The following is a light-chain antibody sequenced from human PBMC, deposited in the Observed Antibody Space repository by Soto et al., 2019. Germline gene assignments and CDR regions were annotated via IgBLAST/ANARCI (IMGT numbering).Light chain of an antibody. J-gene: IGLJ3*02. CDR1: SSDVGAYTY. V-gene: IGLV2-14*01. CDR2: EVS. CDR3: SSYTYSSTLV. Sequence: QSALTQPASVSGSPGQSITISCTGTSSDVGAYTYVSWYQQYPGKAPKLIIYEVSNRPSGVSYRFSGSKSGNTASLTISGLQAEDEADYYCSSYTYSSTLVFGGGTKLTVL.